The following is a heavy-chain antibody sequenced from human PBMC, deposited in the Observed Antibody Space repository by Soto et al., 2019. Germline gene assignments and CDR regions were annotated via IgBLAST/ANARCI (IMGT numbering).Heavy chain of an antibody. CDR3: ARDSTGWRAVYDY. CDR1: GFTFSSYS. D-gene: IGHD6-19*01. Sequence: PGGSLRLSCAASGFTFSSYSMNWVRQAPGKGLEWVSYISSSSSTIHYADSVKGRFTISRDNAKNSLYLQMNSLRAEDTAVYYCARDSTGWRAVYDYWGQGTLVTVSS. V-gene: IGHV3-48*01. CDR2: ISSSSSTI. J-gene: IGHJ4*02.